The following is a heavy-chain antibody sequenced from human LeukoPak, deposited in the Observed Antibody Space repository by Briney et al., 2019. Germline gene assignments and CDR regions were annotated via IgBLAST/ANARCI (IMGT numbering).Heavy chain of an antibody. V-gene: IGHV3-48*03. D-gene: IGHD1-26*01. CDR2: IGSSGTTM. CDR3: AREEGGNYFDA. Sequence: GGSLRLSCAASGFTFSSYEMNWVRHAPREGLEWVSYIGSSGTTMYYADSVKGGFTISRDNAKNSLYLQMNSLRAEDTAVYYCAREEGGNYFDAWGQGTLVTVSS. CDR1: GFTFSSYE. J-gene: IGHJ4*02.